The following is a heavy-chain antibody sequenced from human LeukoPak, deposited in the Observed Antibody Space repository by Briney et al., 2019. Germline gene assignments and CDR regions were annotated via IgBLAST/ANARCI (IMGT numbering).Heavy chain of an antibody. D-gene: IGHD2-2*01. CDR1: GFTFSSYG. CDR2: IWYDGSKN. Sequence: PGRSLRLSCAASGFTFSSYGMHWVRQAPGKGLEWVALIWYDGSKNYYGESVKGRFTISRDNVQNTLHLQMNSLRAEDTAVYYCARVATSSLDYRGQGTLVTVSS. CDR3: ARVATSSLDY. V-gene: IGHV3-33*01. J-gene: IGHJ4*02.